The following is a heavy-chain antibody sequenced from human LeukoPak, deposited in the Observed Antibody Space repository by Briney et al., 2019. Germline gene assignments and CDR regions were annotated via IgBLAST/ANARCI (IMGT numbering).Heavy chain of an antibody. CDR3: ARQFRIAAAGTYQRNFDY. CDR1: GGSISSSSYY. J-gene: IGHJ4*02. Sequence: SETLSLTCTVSGGSISSSSYYWGWTRQPPGKGLEWIGSIYYSGSTYYNPSLKSRVTISVDTSKNQFSLKLSSVTAADTAVYYCARQFRIAAAGTYQRNFDYWGQGTLVTVSS. D-gene: IGHD6-13*01. CDR2: IYYSGST. V-gene: IGHV4-39*01.